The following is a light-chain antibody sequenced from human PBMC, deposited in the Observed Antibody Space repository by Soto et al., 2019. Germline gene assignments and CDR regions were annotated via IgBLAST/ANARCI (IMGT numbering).Light chain of an antibody. CDR2: EVT. CDR1: SSDVGGYNY. CDR3: SSCTSSSTLV. V-gene: IGLV2-14*01. Sequence: QSALTQPASVSGSPGQSITISCTGTSSDVGGYNYVSWYQQHPGKVPKLMIYEVTNRPSGVSNRFSGSKSGNTASLTISGFQAEDEADYYCSSCTSSSTLVFGGGTKLTVL. J-gene: IGLJ3*02.